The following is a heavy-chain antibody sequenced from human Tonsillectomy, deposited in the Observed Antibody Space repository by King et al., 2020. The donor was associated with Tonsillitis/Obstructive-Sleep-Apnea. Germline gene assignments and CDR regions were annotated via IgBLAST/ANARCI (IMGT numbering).Heavy chain of an antibody. D-gene: IGHD6-19*01. CDR3: VKRLEYSSGWFDY. CDR2: ISNNGGTT. J-gene: IGHJ4*02. V-gene: IGHV3-64D*06. CDR1: GFIFSSYA. Sequence: VQLVESGGGLVQPGGSLRLSCSASGFIFSSYAMYWVRQVPEKGLECVSGISNNGGTTYYADSVKGRFTISRDNSNYTLYLQMRSLRAEDTAVYYCVKRLEYSSGWFDYWGQGTLVTVSS.